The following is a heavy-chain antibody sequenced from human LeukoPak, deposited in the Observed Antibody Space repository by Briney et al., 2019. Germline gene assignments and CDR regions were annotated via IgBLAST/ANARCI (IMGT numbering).Heavy chain of an antibody. CDR3: ARGTLYCSSTSCYSFDY. V-gene: IGHV1-8*03. J-gene: IGHJ4*02. Sequence: ASVKVSCKASGYTFTSYDINWVRQATGQGLEWMGWMNPNSGNTGYAQKFQGRVTITRNTSISTAYMELSSLRSEDTAVYYCARGTLYCSSTSCYSFDYWGQGTLVTVSS. D-gene: IGHD2-2*01. CDR1: GYTFTSYD. CDR2: MNPNSGNT.